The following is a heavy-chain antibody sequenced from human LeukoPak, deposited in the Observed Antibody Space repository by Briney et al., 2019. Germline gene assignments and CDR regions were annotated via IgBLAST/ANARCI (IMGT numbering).Heavy chain of an antibody. CDR2: IWYDGSNK. CDR3: AREGKYSYGPFDY. D-gene: IGHD5-18*01. V-gene: IGHV3-33*01. CDR1: GFTFSNYG. Sequence: GRSLRLSCAASGFTFSNYGMHCVRQAPGKGLERVAVIWYDGSNKYYADSVKGRFTISRDNSKNTLFLQMNSLRAEDTAVYYCAREGKYSYGPFDYWGQGTLVTVSS. J-gene: IGHJ4*02.